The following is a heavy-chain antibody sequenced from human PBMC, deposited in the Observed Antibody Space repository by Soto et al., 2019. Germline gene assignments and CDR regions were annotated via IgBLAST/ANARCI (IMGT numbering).Heavy chain of an antibody. V-gene: IGHV4-61*01. J-gene: IGHJ3*02. CDR2: IYYSGST. Sequence: PSETLSLTCTVSGGSVSSGSYYWSWIRQPPGKGLEWIGYIYYSGSTNYNPSLKSRVTISVDTSKNQFSLKLSPVTAADTAVYYCARGGVRGSDAFDIWGQGTMVTVSS. CDR3: ARGGVRGSDAFDI. CDR1: GGSVSSGSYY. D-gene: IGHD3-10*01.